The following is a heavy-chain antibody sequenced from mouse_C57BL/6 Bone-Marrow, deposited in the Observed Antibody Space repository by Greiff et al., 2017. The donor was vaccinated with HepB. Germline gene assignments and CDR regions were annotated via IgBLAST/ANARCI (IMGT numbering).Heavy chain of an antibody. J-gene: IGHJ2*01. CDR3: AAYGNYGY. D-gene: IGHD2-1*01. V-gene: IGHV1-69*01. Sequence: QVQLQQPGAELVMPGASVKLSCKASGYTFTSYWMHWVKQRPGRGLEWIGEIDPSDSYTNYNQKFKGKSTLTVDKSSSTAYMQLSSLTSEDSAVYYCAAYGNYGYWGQGTALTVSS. CDR2: IDPSDSYT. CDR1: GYTFTSYW.